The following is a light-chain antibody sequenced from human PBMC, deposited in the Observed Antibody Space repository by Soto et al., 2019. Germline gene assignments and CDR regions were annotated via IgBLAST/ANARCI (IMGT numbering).Light chain of an antibody. CDR3: ATWDDSLTGVV. Sequence: QAVVTQPPSASGTPGQRVTISCSGSNSNIEINTVNWYQHLPGTAPKLLIYSNNQRPSGVPDRFSGSKSGTSASLAISGLQSEDEADYYCATWDDSLTGVVFGGGTKLTVL. J-gene: IGLJ2*01. CDR2: SNN. V-gene: IGLV1-44*01. CDR1: NSNIEINT.